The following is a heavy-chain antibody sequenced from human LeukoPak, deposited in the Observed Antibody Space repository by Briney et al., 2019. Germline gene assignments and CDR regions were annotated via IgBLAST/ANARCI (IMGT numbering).Heavy chain of an antibody. V-gene: IGHV1-2*02. CDR3: ARGIRLYYYDSTPPYAFDI. J-gene: IGHJ3*02. CDR1: GYTFTGYY. Sequence: ASVKVSCKASGYTFTGYYMHWVRQAPGQGLEWMGWINPNSGGTNYAQKFQGRVTMTRDTSISTAYMELSRLRSDDTAVYYCARGIRLYYYDSTPPYAFDIWGQGTMVTVSS. D-gene: IGHD3-22*01. CDR2: INPNSGGT.